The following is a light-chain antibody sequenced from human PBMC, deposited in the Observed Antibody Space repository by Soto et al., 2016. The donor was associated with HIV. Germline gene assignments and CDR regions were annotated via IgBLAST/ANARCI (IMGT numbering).Light chain of an antibody. J-gene: IGLJ2*01. CDR2: QDT. CDR1: KLGDKY. Sequence: SYELTQPPSVSVSPGQTASITCSGNKLGDKYACWYQQKPGQSPVLVMYQDTKRPSGIPERFSGSNPGNTATLTISGTQSMDEADYYCQAWDSGTAVFGGGTKLTVL. V-gene: IGLV3-1*01. CDR3: QAWDSGTAV.